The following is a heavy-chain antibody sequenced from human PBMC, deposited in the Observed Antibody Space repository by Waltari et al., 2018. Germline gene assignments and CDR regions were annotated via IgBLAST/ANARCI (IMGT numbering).Heavy chain of an antibody. CDR2: INAGNGNT. Sequence: QVQLVQSGAEVKKPGASVKVSCKASGYTFTSYAMHWVRQAPGQRLEWMGWINAGNGNTKYSQKFQGRVTITRDTSASTAYMELSSLRSEDTAVYYCARVEKDYYDSSGYYPLGYWGQGTLVTVSS. D-gene: IGHD3-22*01. CDR1: GYTFTSYA. V-gene: IGHV1-3*01. CDR3: ARVEKDYYDSSGYYPLGY. J-gene: IGHJ4*02.